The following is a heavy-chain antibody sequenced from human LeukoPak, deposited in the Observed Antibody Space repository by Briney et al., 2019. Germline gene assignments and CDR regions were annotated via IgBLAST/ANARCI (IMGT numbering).Heavy chain of an antibody. Sequence: PGGSLRLSCAASGFTVSSNYMSWVRQAPGKGLEWVSVIYSGGSTYYADSVKGRFTISRDNSKNTLYLQMNSLRAEDTAVYYCVRPYYGSGSYYLDYWGQGTLVTVSS. CDR2: IYSGGST. J-gene: IGHJ4*02. V-gene: IGHV3-53*01. CDR1: GFTVSSNY. CDR3: VRPYYGSGSYYLDY. D-gene: IGHD3-10*01.